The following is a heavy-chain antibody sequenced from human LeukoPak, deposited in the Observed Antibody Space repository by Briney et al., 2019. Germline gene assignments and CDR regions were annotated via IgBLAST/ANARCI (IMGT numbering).Heavy chain of an antibody. CDR2: IYSGGST. Sequence: GGSLRLSCAASGFTVSSNYMSWVRQAPGKGLEWVSVIYSGGSTYYADSVKGRFTISRDNSKNTLYLQMNSLRAEDTAVYYCASETDYYDSSGENWFDPWGQGTLVTVSS. D-gene: IGHD3-22*01. CDR3: ASETDYYDSSGENWFDP. CDR1: GFTVSSNY. V-gene: IGHV3-53*01. J-gene: IGHJ5*02.